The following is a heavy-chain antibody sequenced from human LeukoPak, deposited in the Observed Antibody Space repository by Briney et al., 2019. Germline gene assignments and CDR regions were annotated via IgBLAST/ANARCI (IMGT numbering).Heavy chain of an antibody. CDR1: GFTFSSYA. V-gene: IGHV3-23*01. CDR2: ISGSGGST. J-gene: IGHJ3*02. CDR3: AKPGYSTSWRDAFGM. Sequence: GGSLRLFCAASGFTFSSYAMSWVRQAPGKGLEWVSAISGSGGSTYYADSVKGRFTISRDNSKNTLYLQMNSLRAEYTAVYYCAKPGYSTSWRDAFGMWGQGTIVTVSS. D-gene: IGHD6-13*01.